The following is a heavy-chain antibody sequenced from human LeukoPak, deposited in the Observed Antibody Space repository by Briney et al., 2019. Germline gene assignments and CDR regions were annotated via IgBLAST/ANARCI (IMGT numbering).Heavy chain of an antibody. CDR3: ARTGNKYDSRLLFN. J-gene: IGHJ4*02. Sequence: ASVKVSCKASGGTFSRYAMSWVRQAPGHGLEWMGWVNPHSGGTNFAQRFRGRVTLTRDTSVTTAYMELNRLESDDTAIYYCARTGNKYDSRLLFNWGQGTQIIVSS. CDR2: VNPHSGGT. V-gene: IGHV1-2*02. CDR1: GGTFSRYA. D-gene: IGHD3-22*01.